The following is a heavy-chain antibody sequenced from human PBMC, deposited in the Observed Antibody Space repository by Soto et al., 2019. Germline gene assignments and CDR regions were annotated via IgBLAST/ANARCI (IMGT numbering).Heavy chain of an antibody. CDR3: AKDEKGVIADYFDC. J-gene: IGHJ4*02. V-gene: IGHV3-23*01. CDR1: GFTFSDYG. Sequence: GGSLRLSCAASGFTFSDYGMSWVRQAPGKGLEWVSGVSGSGDSGTGDRTYYADSVKGRSTISRDNSKNTLYLQMNGLRAEDTAVYYCAKDEKGVIADYFDCWGQGTLVTSPQ. D-gene: IGHD3-10*01. CDR2: VSGSGDSGTGDRT.